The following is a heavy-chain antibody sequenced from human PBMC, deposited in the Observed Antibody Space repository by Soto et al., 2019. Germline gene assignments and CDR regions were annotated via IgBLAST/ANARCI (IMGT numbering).Heavy chain of an antibody. CDR1: GGSISSYY. CDR3: ARHARYSSSSMGVFGYYYYMDV. D-gene: IGHD6-6*01. V-gene: IGHV4-59*08. CDR2: IYYSGST. J-gene: IGHJ6*03. Sequence: SETLSLTCTVSGGSISSYYWSWIRQPPGKGLEWIGYIYYSGSTNYNPSLKSRVTISVDTSKNQFSLKLSSVTAADTAVYYCARHARYSSSSMGVFGYYYYMDVWGKGTTVTVSS.